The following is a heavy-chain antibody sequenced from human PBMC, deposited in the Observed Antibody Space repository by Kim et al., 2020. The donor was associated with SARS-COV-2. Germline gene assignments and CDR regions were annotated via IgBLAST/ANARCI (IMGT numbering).Heavy chain of an antibody. J-gene: IGHJ6*03. CDR1: SGSISSAGYS. V-gene: IGHV4-30-2*01. CDR3: VRGGGEVAYFYLDV. CDR2: IYPTGSA. Sequence: SETLSLTCTVSSGSISSAGYSWNRIPQPPGKGLVWVGYIYPTGSAWYNPSLNSRVTMSVDRSNNQFSLRPGPVTAADSAYYYSVRGGGEVAYFYLDVWA. D-gene: IGHD3-16*01.